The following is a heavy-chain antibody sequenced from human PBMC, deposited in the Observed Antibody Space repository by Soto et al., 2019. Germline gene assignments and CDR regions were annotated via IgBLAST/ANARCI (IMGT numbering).Heavy chain of an antibody. CDR3: ARVDYAYYYYGMDV. CDR2: IYYSGST. D-gene: IGHD3-16*01. Sequence: LSTACTGSGCCESRYIWIWILQPPGKGLEWIGYIYYSGSTNYNPSLKSRVTISVDTSKNQFSLKLSSVTAADTAVYYCARVDYAYYYYGMDVWGQGTTVTVSS. J-gene: IGHJ6*02. V-gene: IGHV4-59*02. CDR1: GCCESRYI.